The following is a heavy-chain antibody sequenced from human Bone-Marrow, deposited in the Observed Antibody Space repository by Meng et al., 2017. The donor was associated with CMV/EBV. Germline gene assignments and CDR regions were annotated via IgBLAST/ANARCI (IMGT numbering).Heavy chain of an antibody. J-gene: IGHJ4*02. CDR3: ARNPRALSHYYGSGSYSDY. Sequence: SETLSLTCTVSGGSISSSSYYWGWIRQPPGKGLEWIGSIYYSGSTYYNPSLKSRVTISVDTSKNQFSLKLSSVTAADTAVYYCARNPRALSHYYGSGSYSDYCGQGTRVIVSS. CDR1: GGSISSSSYY. CDR2: IYYSGST. D-gene: IGHD3-10*01. V-gene: IGHV4-39*01.